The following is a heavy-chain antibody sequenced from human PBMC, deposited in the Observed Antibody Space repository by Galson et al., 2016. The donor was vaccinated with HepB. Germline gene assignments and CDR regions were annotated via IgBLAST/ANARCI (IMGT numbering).Heavy chain of an antibody. J-gene: IGHJ5*02. V-gene: IGHV3-21*01. D-gene: IGHD3-10*01. CDR3: ARGQGGFEGFVH. Sequence: SLRLSCAGSGFRFSDYRMNWFRRAPGTGLEWISPLDGSGTWQHSSESLKGRFTISSDNGENTLFLQMNSLTPQDTAVYYCARGQGGFEGFVHWGQGTLVTVS. CDR1: GFRFSDYR. CDR2: LDGSGTWQ.